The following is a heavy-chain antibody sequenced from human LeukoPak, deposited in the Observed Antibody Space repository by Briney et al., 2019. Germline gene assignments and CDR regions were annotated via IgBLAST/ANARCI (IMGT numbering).Heavy chain of an antibody. J-gene: IGHJ4*02. CDR3: ARVKRAARLLDY. D-gene: IGHD6-6*01. V-gene: IGHV1-2*02. CDR2: INPNSGGT. CDR1: GYPFTSYS. Sequence: ASVKVSCKASGYPFTSYSIHWVRLTPGQGLEWMGWINPNSGGTNYAQKFQGRVTMTRDTSISTAYMGLSRLRSDDTAVYYCARVKRAARLLDYWGQGTLVTVSS.